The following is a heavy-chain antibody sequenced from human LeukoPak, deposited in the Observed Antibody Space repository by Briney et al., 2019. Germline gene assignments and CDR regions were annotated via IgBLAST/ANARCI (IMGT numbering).Heavy chain of an antibody. CDR1: GGSVSSSSYY. V-gene: IGHV4-39*07. J-gene: IGHJ4*02. D-gene: IGHD1-26*01. CDR2: IYYSGST. Sequence: SETLSLTCTVSGGSVSSSSYYWGWIRQPPGKGLEWIGSIYYSGSTYYNPSLKSRVTISVDTSKNQFSLKLSSVTAADTAVYYCARGPGTKWELHPFDYWGQGTLVTVSS. CDR3: ARGPGTKWELHPFDY.